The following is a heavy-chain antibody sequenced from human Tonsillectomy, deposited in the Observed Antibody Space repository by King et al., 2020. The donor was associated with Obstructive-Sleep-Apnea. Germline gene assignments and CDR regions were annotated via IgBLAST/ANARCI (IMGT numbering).Heavy chain of an antibody. V-gene: IGHV3-74*01. D-gene: IGHD3-9*01. J-gene: IGHJ6*02. Sequence: EVQLVESGGGLVQPGGSLRLSCEASGFTFSSYWMHWVHQAPGKGLVWVSRINSDGSSTNYAAFVKGRFTISRDNAKNTLYRQMNSLRAEDTAVYYCVRGAYGYYDILTGYYTTHYYYGMDVWGQGTTVTVSS. CDR3: VRGAYGYYDILTGYYTTHYYYGMDV. CDR1: GFTFSSYW. CDR2: INSDGSST.